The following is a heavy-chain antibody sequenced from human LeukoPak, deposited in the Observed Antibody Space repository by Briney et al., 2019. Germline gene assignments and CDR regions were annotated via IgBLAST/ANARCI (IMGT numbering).Heavy chain of an antibody. CDR3: ARGNQQWLIPYYFDN. Sequence: PSETLSLTCTVSGGSISSYYWSWIRQPPGKGLEWIGYISHIGSTYYNPSLKSRVTISVDRSKNLFSLKLSSVTAADTAVYYCARGNQQWLIPYYFDNWGQGTLVTVSS. J-gene: IGHJ4*02. D-gene: IGHD6-19*01. V-gene: IGHV4-59*12. CDR2: ISHIGST. CDR1: GGSISSYY.